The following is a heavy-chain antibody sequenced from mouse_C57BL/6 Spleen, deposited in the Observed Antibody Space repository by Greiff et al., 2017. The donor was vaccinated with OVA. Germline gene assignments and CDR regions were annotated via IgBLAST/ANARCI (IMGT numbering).Heavy chain of an antibody. J-gene: IGHJ2*01. V-gene: IGHV1-69*01. D-gene: IGHD1-2*01. CDR1: GYTFTSYW. Sequence: QVQLQQPGAELVMPGASVKLSCTASGYTFTSYWMHWVKQRPGQGLEWIGEIDPSDSYTNYSQKFKGKSTLTVDTSSSTAYMQLSSLTSEDSAVYYCARFITTVDYFDYWGQGTTLTVSS. CDR3: ARFITTVDYFDY. CDR2: IDPSDSYT.